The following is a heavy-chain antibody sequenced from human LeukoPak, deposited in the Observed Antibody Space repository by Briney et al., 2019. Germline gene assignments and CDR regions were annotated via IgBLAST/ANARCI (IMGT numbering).Heavy chain of an antibody. CDR2: ISAYNGNT. V-gene: IGHV1-18*01. CDR3: ARKAVVRQQLVHYYYYGMDV. CDR1: GYTFTSYG. J-gene: IGHJ6*02. D-gene: IGHD6-13*01. Sequence: ASVKVSCKASGYTFTSYGISWVRQAPGQGLEWMGWISAYNGNTNYAQKLQGRVTMTTDTSTSTAYMELRSLRSDDTAVYYCARKAVVRQQLVHYYYYGMDVWGQGTTVTVSS.